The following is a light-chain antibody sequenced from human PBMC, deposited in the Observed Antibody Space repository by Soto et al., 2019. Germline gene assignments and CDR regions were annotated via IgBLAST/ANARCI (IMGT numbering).Light chain of an antibody. CDR3: QQYDNSPIT. CDR1: QSISSSF. J-gene: IGKJ5*01. V-gene: IGKV3-20*01. Sequence: EIVFTPSPVILSLSPGERASLSCGASQSISSSFLAWYQQKPGQAPRLLIYGASSRATGIPDRFSGTGSETDFTLTISRLEPEDFAVYYCQQYDNSPITFGQGTRLEIK. CDR2: GAS.